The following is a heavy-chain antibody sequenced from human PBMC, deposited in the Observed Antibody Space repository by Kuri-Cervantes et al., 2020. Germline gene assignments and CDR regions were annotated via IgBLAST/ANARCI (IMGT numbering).Heavy chain of an antibody. V-gene: IGHV5-51*01. CDR3: ARHLDLDYGDYYSDAFDI. CDR1: GYSFTSYW. Sequence: GGSLRLSCKGSGYSFTSYWIGWVRQMPGKGLEWMGIIYPGDSDTRYSPSFQGQVTISADKSISTAYLQWGSLKASDTAMYYCARHLDLDYGDYYSDAFDIWGQGTMVTVSS. J-gene: IGHJ3*02. D-gene: IGHD4-17*01. CDR2: IYPGDSDT.